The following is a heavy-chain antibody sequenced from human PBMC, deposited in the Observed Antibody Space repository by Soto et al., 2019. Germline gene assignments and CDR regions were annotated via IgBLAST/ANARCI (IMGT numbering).Heavy chain of an antibody. CDR1: GFTFSSYW. J-gene: IGHJ3*02. CDR2: IKQDGSEK. D-gene: IGHD2-15*01. Sequence: GGSLRLSFAASGFTFSSYWMSWVRQAPGKGLEWVANIKQDGSEKYYVHSVKGRFTISRDKAKNSLYLQMNSLRAEDTAVYYCAIYHVAAAGSSFDIWGQGTMVTVSS. V-gene: IGHV3-7*01. CDR3: AIYHVAAAGSSFDI.